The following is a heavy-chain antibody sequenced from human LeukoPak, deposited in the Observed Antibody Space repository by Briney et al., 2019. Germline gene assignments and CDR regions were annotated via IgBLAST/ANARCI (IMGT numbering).Heavy chain of an antibody. D-gene: IGHD3-22*01. J-gene: IGHJ5*02. Sequence: GASVKVSCKASGGTFSSYAISWGRQAPGQGLEWMGRIIPILGIANYAQKFQGRVTITADKSTSTAYMELSSLRSEDTAVYYCASGRYYDSSGLMLFDPWGQGTLVTVSS. CDR3: ASGRYYDSSGLMLFDP. CDR1: GGTFSSYA. V-gene: IGHV1-69*04. CDR2: IIPILGIA.